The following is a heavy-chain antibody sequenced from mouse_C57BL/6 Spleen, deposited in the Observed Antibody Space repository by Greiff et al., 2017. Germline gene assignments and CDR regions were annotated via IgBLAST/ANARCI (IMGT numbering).Heavy chain of an antibody. Sequence: VQLQQPGAELVRPGSSVKLSCKASGYTFTSYWMDWVKQRPGQGLEWIGNIYPSDSETHYNQKFKDKATLTVDKSSSTAYMQLSSLTSEDSAVYYCARSGIYDGYYVSYAMDYWGQGTSVTVSS. CDR2: IYPSDSET. CDR1: GYTFTSYW. D-gene: IGHD2-3*01. J-gene: IGHJ4*01. V-gene: IGHV1-61*01. CDR3: ARSGIYDGYYVSYAMDY.